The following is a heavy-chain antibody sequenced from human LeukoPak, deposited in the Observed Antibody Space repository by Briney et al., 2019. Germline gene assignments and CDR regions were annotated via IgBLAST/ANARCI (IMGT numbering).Heavy chain of an antibody. V-gene: IGHV3-13*01. Sequence: PGGSLRLSCAASGFTFSSYDMHWVRQATGKGLEGVSAIGTAGDTYYPGSVKGRFTISRENAKNSLYLQMNSLRAGDTAVYYCARPRGEQQWLPNFDYWGQGTLVTVSS. D-gene: IGHD6-19*01. J-gene: IGHJ4*02. CDR3: ARPRGEQQWLPNFDY. CDR2: IGTAGDT. CDR1: GFTFSSYD.